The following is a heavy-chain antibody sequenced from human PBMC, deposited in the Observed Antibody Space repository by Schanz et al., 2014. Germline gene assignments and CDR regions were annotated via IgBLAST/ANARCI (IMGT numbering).Heavy chain of an antibody. V-gene: IGHV3-23*04. CDR1: GFAFSSYG. CDR2: IGVDGTTT. D-gene: IGHD3-10*01. Sequence: VQLVESGGGVVQPGRSLRLSCLASGFAFSSYGMNWLRQAPGKGLEWVSVIGVDGTTTYYADSVKGRFTISRDNSKNTLYLQMNSLRPEDTAVYYCAKYRGYYSVSGSYRELAYWGQGTLVTVSS. J-gene: IGHJ4*02. CDR3: AKYRGYYSVSGSYRELAY.